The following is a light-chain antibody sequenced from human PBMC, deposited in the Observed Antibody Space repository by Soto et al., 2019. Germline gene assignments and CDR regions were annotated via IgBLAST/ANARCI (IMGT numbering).Light chain of an antibody. V-gene: IGLV2-11*01. CDR3: CSYAGSYTFVV. CDR2: DVI. J-gene: IGLJ2*01. CDR1: SGDVGSYNY. Sequence: QSVLTQPRSVSGSPGQSVTISCTGSSGDVGSYNYVSWYQQHPGKAPKLLIYDVIKRPSGVPDRFSGSKSGSTASLAISGLQPEDEADYYCCSYAGSYTFVVFGGGTKLTVL.